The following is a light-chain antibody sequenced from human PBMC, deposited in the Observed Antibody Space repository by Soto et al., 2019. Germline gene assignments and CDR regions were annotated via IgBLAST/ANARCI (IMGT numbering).Light chain of an antibody. CDR2: TDN. Sequence: QSVLAQPPSASGTPGQRVTISCSGSSSNIGINTVNWYQQVPGTAPKLLIYTDNQRPSGVPDRFSGSKSGTSASLAISGLQSEDEPDYYCAAWDDSLNGLYVFGTGTKVTVL. CDR1: SSNIGINT. V-gene: IGLV1-44*01. CDR3: AAWDDSLNGLYV. J-gene: IGLJ1*01.